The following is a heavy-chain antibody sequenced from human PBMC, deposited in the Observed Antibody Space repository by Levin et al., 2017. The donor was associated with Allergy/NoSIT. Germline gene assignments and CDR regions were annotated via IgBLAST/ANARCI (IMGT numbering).Heavy chain of an antibody. CDR3: ARDGIQLWVGPWDY. J-gene: IGHJ4*02. CDR2: ISYDGSNK. CDR1: GFTFSSYA. D-gene: IGHD5-18*01. V-gene: IGHV3-30*04. Sequence: GGSLRLSCAASGFTFSSYAMHWVRQAPGKGLEWVAVISYDGSNKYYADSVKGRFTISRDNSKNTPYLQMNSLRAEDTAVYYCARDGIQLWVGPWDYWGQGTLVTVAS.